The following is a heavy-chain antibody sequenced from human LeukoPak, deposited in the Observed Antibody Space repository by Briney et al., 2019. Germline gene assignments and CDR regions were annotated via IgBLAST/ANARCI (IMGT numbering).Heavy chain of an antibody. J-gene: IGHJ4*02. D-gene: IGHD3-22*01. Sequence: GGSLRLSCAASGFTFSSYWMSWVRQAPGKGLEWVANIKQDGSEKYYVDSVKGRFIISRDNAKNSLYLQMNSLRAEDTAVYYCARADSSGYKTYFDYWGQGTLVTVSS. CDR1: GFTFSSYW. CDR3: ARADSSGYKTYFDY. CDR2: IKQDGSEK. V-gene: IGHV3-7*01.